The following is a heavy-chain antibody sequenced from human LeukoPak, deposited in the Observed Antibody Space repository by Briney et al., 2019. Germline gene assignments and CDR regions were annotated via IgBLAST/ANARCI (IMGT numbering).Heavy chain of an antibody. CDR3: TTGVVPAAADY. CDR1: GFTFSNAW. Sequence: PGGSLRLSCTASGFTFSNAWMSWVRQAPGKGLEWVGRIKSKTDGGTTDYAAPVKGRFTISRDDSKNTLYLQMNSLKTEDTAVYYCTTGVVPAAADYWGQGTLVTVSS. V-gene: IGHV3-15*01. D-gene: IGHD2-2*01. CDR2: IKSKTDGGTT. J-gene: IGHJ4*02.